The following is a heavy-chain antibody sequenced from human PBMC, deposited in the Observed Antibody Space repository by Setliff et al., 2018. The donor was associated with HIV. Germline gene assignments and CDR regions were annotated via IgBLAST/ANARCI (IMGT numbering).Heavy chain of an antibody. CDR1: GQSVSGYY. D-gene: IGHD3-10*01. Sequence: SETLSLTCAVYGQSVSGYYWSWIRQTPGKGLEWIGEINHGGDTNYNPSLKSRVTISVGSSYNHFSLKLSSVTAADTGVYYCASRRGIEFYFDIWGQGTPVTVSS. CDR2: INHGGDT. J-gene: IGHJ4*02. CDR3: ASRRGIEFYFDI. V-gene: IGHV4-34*01.